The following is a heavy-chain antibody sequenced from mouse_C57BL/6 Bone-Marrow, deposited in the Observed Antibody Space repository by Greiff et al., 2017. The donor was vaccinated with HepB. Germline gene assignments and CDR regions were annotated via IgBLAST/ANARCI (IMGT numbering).Heavy chain of an antibody. CDR3: AHLNDGYYFFDY. V-gene: IGHV1-26*01. D-gene: IGHD2-3*01. Sequence: EVQLQQSGPELVKPGASVKISCKASGYTFTDYYMNWVKQSHGKSLEWIGDINPNNGGTSYNQKFKGKATLTVDKSSSTAYMELRSLTSEDSAVYYCAHLNDGYYFFDYWGQGTTLTVSS. J-gene: IGHJ2*01. CDR1: GYTFTDYY. CDR2: INPNNGGT.